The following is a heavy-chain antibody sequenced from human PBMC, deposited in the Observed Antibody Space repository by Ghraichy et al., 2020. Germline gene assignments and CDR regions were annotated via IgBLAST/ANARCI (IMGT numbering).Heavy chain of an antibody. D-gene: IGHD3-3*01. CDR1: GGSFSGYY. J-gene: IGHJ2*01. V-gene: IGHV4-34*01. CDR3: ARGWGIFWSGYYPVPWYFDL. CDR2: INHSGST. Sequence: SETLSLTCAVYGGSFSGYYWSWIRQPPGKGLEWIGEINHSGSTNYNPSLKSRVTISVDTSKNQFSLKLSSVTAADTAVYYCARGWGIFWSGYYPVPWYFDLWGRGTLVTVSS.